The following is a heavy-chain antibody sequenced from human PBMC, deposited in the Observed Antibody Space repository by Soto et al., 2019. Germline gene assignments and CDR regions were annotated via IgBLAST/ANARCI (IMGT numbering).Heavy chain of an antibody. V-gene: IGHV4-39*01. CDR1: VAPSAVVVTT. CDR2: IYYSGST. J-gene: IGHJ4*02. CDR3: ARRLTYYDILTGFDY. Sequence: ASETLSLPALSLVAPSAVVVTTGAGSASPQGMGLEWIGSIYYSGSTYYNPSLKSRVTISVDTSKNQFSLKLSSVTAADTAVYYCARRLTYYDILTGFDYWGQGTLVTVSS. D-gene: IGHD3-9*01.